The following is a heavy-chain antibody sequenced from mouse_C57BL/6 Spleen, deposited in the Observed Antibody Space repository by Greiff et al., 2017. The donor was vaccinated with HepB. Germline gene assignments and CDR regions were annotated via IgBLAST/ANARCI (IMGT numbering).Heavy chain of an antibody. D-gene: IGHD2-3*01. CDR3: ARRDGPGARDY. CDR1: GFTFSDYG. Sequence: DVKLVESGGGLVKPGGSLKLSCAASGFTFSDYGMHWVRQAPEKGLEWVAYISSGSSTIYYADTVKGRFTISRDNAKNTLFLQMTSLRSEDTAMYYCARRDGPGARDYWGQGTSVTVSS. J-gene: IGHJ4*01. V-gene: IGHV5-17*01. CDR2: ISSGSSTI.